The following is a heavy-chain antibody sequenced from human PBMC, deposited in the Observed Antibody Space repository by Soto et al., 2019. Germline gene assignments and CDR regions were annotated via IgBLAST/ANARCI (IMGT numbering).Heavy chain of an antibody. CDR1: GGSFSGYY. CDR3: ARGRKGSMVRAGRWFDP. J-gene: IGHJ5*02. Sequence: ETLSLTCAFYGGSFSGYYWSWIRQPPGKGLEWIGEINHSGSTNYNPSLRSRVTISVDTSKNQFSLKLSSVTAADTAVYYCARGRKGSMVRAGRWFDPWGQGTLVTVSS. V-gene: IGHV4-34*01. D-gene: IGHD3-10*01. CDR2: INHSGST.